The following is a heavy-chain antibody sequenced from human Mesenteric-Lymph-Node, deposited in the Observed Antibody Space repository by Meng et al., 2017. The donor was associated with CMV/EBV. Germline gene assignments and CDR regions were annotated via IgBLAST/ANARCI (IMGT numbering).Heavy chain of an antibody. V-gene: IGHV3-30*02. Sequence: GESLKISCAASGFMFSNHGMHWVRQAPGKGLEWVAFTRYDGSKNYFSDSVKGRFMIPRDNTKDILYLQMYNLRPEDTAVYYCVRDQYLYFDSWGQGTLVTVSS. CDR2: TRYDGSKN. D-gene: IGHD2-2*02. J-gene: IGHJ4*02. CDR3: VRDQYLYFDS. CDR1: GFMFSNHG.